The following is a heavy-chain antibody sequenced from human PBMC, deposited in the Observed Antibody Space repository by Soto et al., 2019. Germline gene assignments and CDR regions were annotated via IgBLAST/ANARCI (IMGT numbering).Heavy chain of an antibody. CDR2: IYYSGST. CDR1: RGSLSSYY. V-gene: IGHV4-59*08. CDR3: ARRYGGTFDY. Sequence: SETPFPTPPFSRGSLSSYYWSWIRQPPGKGLEWIGYIYYSGSTNYNPSLKSRVTISVDTSKNQFSLKLSSVTAADTAVYYCARRYGGTFDYWGQGTLVTVSS. D-gene: IGHD1-1*01. J-gene: IGHJ4*02.